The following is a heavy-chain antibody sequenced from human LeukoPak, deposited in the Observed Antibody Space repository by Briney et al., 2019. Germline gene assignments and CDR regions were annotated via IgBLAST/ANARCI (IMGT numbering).Heavy chain of an antibody. V-gene: IGHV1-18*04. J-gene: IGHJ4*02. Sequence: ASVKVSCKASGYTFTGYYMHWVRQAPGQGLEWMGWISAYNGNTNYAQKLQGRVTMTTDTSTSTAYMELRSLRSDDTAVYYCAREMVGATAPEISQYYFDYWGQGTLVTVSS. D-gene: IGHD1-26*01. CDR2: ISAYNGNT. CDR1: GYTFTGYY. CDR3: AREMVGATAPEISQYYFDY.